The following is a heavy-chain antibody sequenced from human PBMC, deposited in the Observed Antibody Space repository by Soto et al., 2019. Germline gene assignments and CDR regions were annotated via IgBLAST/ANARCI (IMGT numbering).Heavy chain of an antibody. D-gene: IGHD3-9*01. Sequence: PGGSLRLSCAASGFTFSSYGMHWVRQAPGKGLEWVAVIWYDGSNKYYADSVKGRFTISRDNAKNSLYLQMNSLRAGDTAVYYCARGASYYDILTGYYNGFDYWGQGTLVTVSS. CDR3: ARGASYYDILTGYYNGFDY. CDR2: IWYDGSNK. CDR1: GFTFSSYG. V-gene: IGHV3-33*01. J-gene: IGHJ4*02.